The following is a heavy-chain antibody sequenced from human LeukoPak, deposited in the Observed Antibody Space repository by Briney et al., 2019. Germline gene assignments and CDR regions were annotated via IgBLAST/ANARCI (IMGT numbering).Heavy chain of an antibody. CDR2: IYTSGST. Sequence: KPSETLSLTCTVSGGSISSYYWSWIRQPPGKGLEWIGDIYTSGSTNYNPSLKSRVTISVDTSKNQFSLKLSSVTAADTAVYSCARRLLAAAGPNWFDPWGQGTLVTVSS. CDR3: ARRLLAAAGPNWFDP. J-gene: IGHJ5*02. D-gene: IGHD6-13*01. CDR1: GGSISSYY. V-gene: IGHV4-4*09.